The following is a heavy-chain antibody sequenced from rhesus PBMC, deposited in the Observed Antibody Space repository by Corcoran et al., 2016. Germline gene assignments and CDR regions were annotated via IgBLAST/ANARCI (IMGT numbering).Heavy chain of an antibody. V-gene: IGHV4-80*01. CDR3: ARAGMNTVTTLVDY. J-gene: IGHJ4*01. Sequence: QVQLQESGPGLVKPSETLSLTCAVSGASISSYWWNWIRQPPGKGLEWIGEINGNSDNTNYNPALKSRVAISRDASKNQFSLKLSSVTAADTAVYYCARAGMNTVTTLVDYWGQGVLVTVSS. CDR2: INGNSDNT. CDR1: GASISSYW. D-gene: IGHD4-23*01.